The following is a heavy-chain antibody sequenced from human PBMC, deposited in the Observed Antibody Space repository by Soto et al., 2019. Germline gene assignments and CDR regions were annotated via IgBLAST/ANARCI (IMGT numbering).Heavy chain of an antibody. CDR1: GGSISSDDYY. CDR2: IYYSGST. J-gene: IGHJ4*02. V-gene: IGHV4-30-4*01. CDR3: ARVYQFRAGIFDY. D-gene: IGHD6-25*01. Sequence: QVQLQESGPGLVKPSQTLSLTCSVSGGSISSDDYYWSWIRHTTGKGLEWIGYIYYSGSTYYNPSLKSRVTISVDTSKNQFSLKLSSVTAADTAAYYCARVYQFRAGIFDYWGQGTLVTVSS.